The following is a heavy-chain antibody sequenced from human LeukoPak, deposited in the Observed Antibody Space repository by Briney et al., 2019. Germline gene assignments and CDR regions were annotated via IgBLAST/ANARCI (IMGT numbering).Heavy chain of an antibody. CDR2: IHYSGST. CDR3: TRLDNSGYYFHDY. Sequence: TPSETLSLTCTVSGGSISTYYWSWIRQPPGKGLEWIGYIHYSGSTNYNPSLRSRVTISLDTSKKQISLGLRSVTAADTAVYYCTRLDNSGYYFHDYWGQGTLVTISS. V-gene: IGHV4-59*08. CDR1: GGSISTYY. D-gene: IGHD3-22*01. J-gene: IGHJ4*02.